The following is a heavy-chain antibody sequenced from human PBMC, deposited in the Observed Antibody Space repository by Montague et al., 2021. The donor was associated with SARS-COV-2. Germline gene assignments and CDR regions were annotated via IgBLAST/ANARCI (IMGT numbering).Heavy chain of an antibody. CDR3: ARERGMITFGGVILIDGMDV. D-gene: IGHD3-16*01. J-gene: IGHJ6*02. CDR1: GFTFSSYA. Sequence: SLRLSCAASGFTFSSYAMHWVRQAPGKGLEWVAVISYDVSNKYXXXSXXXRFXISRDNSKNTLYLQLNSLRAEDTAVYYCARERGMITFGGVILIDGMDVWGQGTTVTVSS. V-gene: IGHV3-30-3*01. CDR2: ISYDVSNK.